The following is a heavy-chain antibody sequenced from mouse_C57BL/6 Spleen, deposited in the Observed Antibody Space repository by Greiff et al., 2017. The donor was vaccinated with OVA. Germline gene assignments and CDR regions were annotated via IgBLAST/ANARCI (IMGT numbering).Heavy chain of an antibody. J-gene: IGHJ4*01. CDR3: ARDRRYYYAMDY. CDR1: GYSITSGYY. Sequence: EVKLMESGPGLVKPSQSLSLTCSVTGYSITSGYYWNWIRQFPGNKLEWMGYISYDGSNNYNPSLKNRISITRDTSKNQFFLKLNSVTTEDTATYYCARDRRYYYAMDYWGQGTSVTVSS. CDR2: ISYDGSN. V-gene: IGHV3-6*01. D-gene: IGHD1-1*01.